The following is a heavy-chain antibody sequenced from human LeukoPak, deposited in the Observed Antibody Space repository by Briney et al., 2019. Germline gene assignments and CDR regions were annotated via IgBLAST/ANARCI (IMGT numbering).Heavy chain of an antibody. Sequence: GESLRIPCKGSGYSFSNYWIGWVRQMPGKGLEWMGIIYPGDSDTRYSPSFQGQVTISADKSISTAYLQWSSLKASDTAMYYCARDRPHDAFDIWGQGTMVTVSS. CDR2: IYPGDSDT. CDR3: ARDRPHDAFDI. CDR1: GYSFSNYW. J-gene: IGHJ3*02. V-gene: IGHV5-51*01.